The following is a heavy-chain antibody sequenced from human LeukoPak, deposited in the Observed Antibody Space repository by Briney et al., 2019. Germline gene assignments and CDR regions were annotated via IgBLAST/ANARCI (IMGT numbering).Heavy chain of an antibody. CDR1: GDSISNHY. V-gene: IGHV4-4*07. Sequence: SETLSLTCTVSGDSISNHYWNWIRQPAGKGLEGIGRIYSSGNTNFKSSLESRVTMSIDTFKNQVSLKLTSVTAADTAVYYCARAFSSGWYENFQHWGQGTMVTVSS. CDR2: IYSSGNT. CDR3: ARAFSSGWYENFQH. J-gene: IGHJ1*01. D-gene: IGHD6-13*01.